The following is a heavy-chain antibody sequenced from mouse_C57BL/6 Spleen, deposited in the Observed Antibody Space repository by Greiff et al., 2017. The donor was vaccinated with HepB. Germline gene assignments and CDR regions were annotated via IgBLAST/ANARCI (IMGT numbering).Heavy chain of an antibody. V-gene: IGHV1-15*01. D-gene: IGHD1-1*01. CDR2: IDPETGGT. CDR1: GYTFTDYE. Sequence: VHLVESGAELVRPGASVTLSCKASGYTFTDYEMHWVKQTPVHGLEWIGAIDPETGGTAYNQKFKGKAILTADKSSSTAYMELRSLTSEDSAVYYCSTPYYYGSSYVGWYFDVWGTGTTVTVSS. CDR3: STPYYYGSSYVGWYFDV. J-gene: IGHJ1*03.